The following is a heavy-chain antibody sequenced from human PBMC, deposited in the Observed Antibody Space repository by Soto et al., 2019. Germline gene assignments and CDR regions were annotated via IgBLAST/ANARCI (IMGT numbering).Heavy chain of an antibody. J-gene: IGHJ4*02. Sequence: SETLSLTCAVSGDSINSPGYSWSWIGQPPGKGLEWIGSISQIGTTSYHPSLTSRVVMSGDSSTNHLSLMLTSVTAADTAVYFCARSEGLGVTTFDFWGQGIQVTVSS. CDR2: ISQIGTT. CDR3: ARSEGLGVTTFDF. D-gene: IGHD1-26*01. CDR1: GDSINSPGYS. V-gene: IGHV4-30-2*01.